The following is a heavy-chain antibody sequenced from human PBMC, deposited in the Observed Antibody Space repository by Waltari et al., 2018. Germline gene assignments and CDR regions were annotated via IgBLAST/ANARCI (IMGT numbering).Heavy chain of an antibody. D-gene: IGHD6-6*01. Sequence: QVQLVESGGGVVQPGGSLRLSCAASGFTFSSYGMHWVRQAPGQGLEWVAFIRYDGSNKYYADSVKGRFTISRDNSKNTLYLQMNSLRAEDTAVYYCAKEKIAARPSYYYYMDVWGKGTTVTISS. V-gene: IGHV3-30*02. CDR3: AKEKIAARPSYYYYMDV. J-gene: IGHJ6*03. CDR2: IRYDGSNK. CDR1: GFTFSSYG.